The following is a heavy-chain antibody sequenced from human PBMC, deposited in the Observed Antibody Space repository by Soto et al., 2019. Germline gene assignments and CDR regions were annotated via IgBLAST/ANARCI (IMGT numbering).Heavy chain of an antibody. V-gene: IGHV5-51*01. Sequence: LXISWKGSGYSFTSYWIGWVRQMPGKGLEWMGIIYPGDSDTRYSPSFQGQVTISADKSISTAYMQWSSLKASDTAMYYCARHHNYDSSHDAFDIWGQGTMVTVSS. CDR2: IYPGDSDT. J-gene: IGHJ3*02. CDR1: GYSFTSYW. CDR3: ARHHNYDSSHDAFDI. D-gene: IGHD3-22*01.